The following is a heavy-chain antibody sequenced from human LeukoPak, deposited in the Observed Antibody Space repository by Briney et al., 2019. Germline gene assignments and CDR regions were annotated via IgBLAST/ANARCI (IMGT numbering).Heavy chain of an antibody. CDR3: ATGGPPDFYDSPSH. V-gene: IGHV1-24*01. CDR2: FRPEDGET. D-gene: IGHD3-22*01. Sequence: ASVKVSCKVSGYRFTALSIHWVRQAPGEGLEWMGGFRPEDGETVYAQRFQGRVTMTADTSTDTAYMELRNLISEDSALYYCATGGPPDFYDSPSHWGQGTLVTVSS. J-gene: IGHJ4*02. CDR1: GYRFTALS.